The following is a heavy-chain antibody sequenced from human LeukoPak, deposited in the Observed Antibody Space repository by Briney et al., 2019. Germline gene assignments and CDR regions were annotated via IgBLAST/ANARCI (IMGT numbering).Heavy chain of an antibody. D-gene: IGHD2-2*01. J-gene: IGHJ4*02. CDR1: GFTFNTYS. CDR3: ARGVVVPAAMLDY. V-gene: IGHV3-21*01. CDR2: ISSSSSYI. Sequence: TGGSLRLSCEASGFTFNTYSMNWVRQAPGKGLEWVSSISSSSSYIYYADSVKGRFTISRDNAKNSLYLQMNSLRAEDTAVYYCARGVVVPAAMLDYWGQGTLATVSS.